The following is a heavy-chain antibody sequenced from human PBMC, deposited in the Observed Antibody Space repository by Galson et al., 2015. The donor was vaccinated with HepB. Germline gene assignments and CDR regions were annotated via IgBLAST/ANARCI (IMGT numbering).Heavy chain of an antibody. CDR1: GYIFTSYY. Sequence: SVKVSCKASGYIFTSYYIHWVRQAPGQGPEWMGIINPSAGSTSYAQKFQGRVSMTWDTSTSTGYMELSSLRSDDTAVYYCARPPDFYDTSGYYYGNDAFDIWGQGTMVTVSS. D-gene: IGHD3-22*01. J-gene: IGHJ3*02. CDR2: INPSAGST. V-gene: IGHV1-46*03. CDR3: ARPPDFYDTSGYYYGNDAFDI.